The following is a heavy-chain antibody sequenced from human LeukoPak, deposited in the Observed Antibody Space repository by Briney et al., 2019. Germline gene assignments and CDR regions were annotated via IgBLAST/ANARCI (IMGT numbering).Heavy chain of an antibody. CDR1: GGSISSGDYY. CDR3: ARGLGYDSSFDY. D-gene: IGHD3-22*01. J-gene: IGHJ4*02. Sequence: SETLPLTCTVSGGSISSGDYYWSWIRQPPGKGLEWIGYIYYSGSTYYNPSLKSRVTISVDTSKNQFSLKLSSVTAADTAVYYCARGLGYDSSFDYWGQGTLVTVSS. CDR2: IYYSGST. V-gene: IGHV4-30-4*01.